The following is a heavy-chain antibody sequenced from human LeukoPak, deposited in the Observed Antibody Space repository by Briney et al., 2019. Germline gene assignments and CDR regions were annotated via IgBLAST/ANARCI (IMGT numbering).Heavy chain of an antibody. V-gene: IGHV4-31*03. CDR2: IYYSGST. D-gene: IGHD5-24*01. CDR3: ARHGPGYYFDY. CDR1: GGSISSGGYY. J-gene: IGHJ4*02. Sequence: NPSQTLSLTCTVSGGSISSGGYYWSWIRQHPGKGLEWIGYIYYSGSTYYNPSLKSRVTISVDTSKNQFSLKLSSVTAADTAVYYCARHGPGYYFDYWGQGTLVTVSS.